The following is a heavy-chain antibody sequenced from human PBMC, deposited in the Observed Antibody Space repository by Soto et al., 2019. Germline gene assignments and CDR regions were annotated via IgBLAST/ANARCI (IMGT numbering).Heavy chain of an antibody. V-gene: IGHV1-46*01. Sequence: QVQLVQSGAEVRKPGASVKISGKASGYTFTSYYMHWMRQAPGQALECMGIINPSGGSTNYAQKLQGRVAMTRDTSTSTVYMELNSLRSEDTAVYYCARPPYAGCINAVCYPLDYWGQGTLVTVSS. D-gene: IGHD2-8*01. J-gene: IGHJ4*02. CDR3: ARPPYAGCINAVCYPLDY. CDR1: GYTFTSYY. CDR2: INPSGGST.